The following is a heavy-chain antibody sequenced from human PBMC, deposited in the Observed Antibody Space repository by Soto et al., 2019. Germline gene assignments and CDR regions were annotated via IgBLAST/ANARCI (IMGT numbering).Heavy chain of an antibody. CDR1: GFTFSSYA. CDR2: ISGSGGST. J-gene: IGHJ4*02. V-gene: IGHV3-23*01. Sequence: GGSLRLSCAASGFTFSSYAMSWVRQAPGKGLEWVSAISGSGGSTYYADSVKGRFTISRDNSKNTLYLQMNSLRAEDTAVYYCAKDWVYCSSTSCYYDYWGQGTLVTVSS. D-gene: IGHD2-2*01. CDR3: AKDWVYCSSTSCYYDY.